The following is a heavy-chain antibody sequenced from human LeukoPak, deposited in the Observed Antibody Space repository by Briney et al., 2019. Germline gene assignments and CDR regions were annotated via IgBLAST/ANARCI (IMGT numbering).Heavy chain of an antibody. CDR1: GLTFSSYW. J-gene: IGHJ4*02. CDR2: IKQDGSEK. Sequence: GGSLRLSCAASGLTFSSYWMSWVRQAPGKGLEWVANIKQDGSEKYYVDSVKGRFTISRDNAKNSLYLQMNSLRAEDTAVYYCARNNIAVLDYWGQGTLVTVSS. CDR3: ARNNIAVLDY. V-gene: IGHV3-7*05. D-gene: IGHD6-19*01.